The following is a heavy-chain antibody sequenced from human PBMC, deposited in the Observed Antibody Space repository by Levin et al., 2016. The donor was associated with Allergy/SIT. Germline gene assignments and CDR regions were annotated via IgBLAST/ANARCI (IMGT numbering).Heavy chain of an antibody. V-gene: IGHV3-48*02. D-gene: IGHD3-22*01. CDR2: ISSSSSTI. CDR3: ARGDDSDFDL. J-gene: IGHJ2*01. CDR1: GFTFSSYS. Sequence: GESLKISCAASGFTFSSYSMNWVRQAPGKGLEWVSYISSSSSTIYYADSVKGRFTISRDNAKNSLYLQMNSLRDEDTAVYYCARGDDSDFDLWGRGTLVTVSS.